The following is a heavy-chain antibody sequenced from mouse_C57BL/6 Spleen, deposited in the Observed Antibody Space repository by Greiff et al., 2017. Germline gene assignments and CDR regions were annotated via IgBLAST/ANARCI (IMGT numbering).Heavy chain of an antibody. V-gene: IGHV14-4*01. CDR2: IDPENGDT. Sequence: EVHLVESGAELVRPGASVKLSCTASGFNIKDDYMHWVKQRPEQGLEWIGWIDPENGDTEYASKFQGKATITADTSSNTAYLHRSSLTSEDTAVYYCTRITTVKGDYLGQGTTLTVSS. J-gene: IGHJ2*01. CDR1: GFNIKDDY. CDR3: TRITTVKGDY. D-gene: IGHD1-1*01.